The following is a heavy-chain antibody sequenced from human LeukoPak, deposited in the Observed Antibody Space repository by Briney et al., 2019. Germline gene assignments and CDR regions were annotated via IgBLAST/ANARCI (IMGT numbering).Heavy chain of an antibody. CDR1: GGSISSSSYY. CDR2: IYYSGDT. V-gene: IGHV4-39*01. D-gene: IGHD6-19*01. Sequence: SETLSLTCTVSGGSISSSSYYWGWIRQPRGKGLEWIGSIYYSGDTYYNPSLKSRRVTISVDTSKNQFSLRLSSVTAADTAVYYCARHQWHYYYYMGVWGKGSTVTVSS. J-gene: IGHJ6*03. CDR3: ARHQWHYYYYMGV.